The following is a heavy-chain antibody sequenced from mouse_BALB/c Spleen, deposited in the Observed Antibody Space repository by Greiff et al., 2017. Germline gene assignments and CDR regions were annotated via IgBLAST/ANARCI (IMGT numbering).Heavy chain of an antibody. J-gene: IGHJ3*01. CDR3: ANIYYGYRLFAY. Sequence: VQLKQSGPDLVKPSQSLSLTCTVTGYSITSGYSWHWIRQFPGNKLEWMGYIHYSGSTNYNPSLKSRISITRDTSKNQFFLQLNSVTTEDTATYYCANIYYGYRLFAYWGQGTLVTVSA. D-gene: IGHD2-2*01. CDR2: IHYSGST. V-gene: IGHV3-1*02. CDR1: GYSITSGYS.